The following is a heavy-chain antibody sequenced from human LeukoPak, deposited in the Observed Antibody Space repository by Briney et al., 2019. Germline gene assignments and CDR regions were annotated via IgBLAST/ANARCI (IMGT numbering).Heavy chain of an antibody. CDR1: GFTLRTYG. V-gene: IGHV3-30*02. CDR3: AKLSNSRPRKYHSDY. Sequence: GGSLRLSCAASGFTLRTYGMHWVRQAPGKGLEWVAFTRYDGTNEYYADSVKGRFTISRDNSRNTLYLQMTSLRTEDTAMYYCAKLSNSRPRKYHSDYWGQGTLVTVSS. D-gene: IGHD6-13*01. J-gene: IGHJ4*02. CDR2: TRYDGTNE.